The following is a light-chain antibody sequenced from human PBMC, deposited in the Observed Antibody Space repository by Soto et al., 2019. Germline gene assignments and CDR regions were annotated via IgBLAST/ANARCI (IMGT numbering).Light chain of an antibody. CDR3: QVWDSTTDQTGV. CDR1: NIGSQS. Sequence: SYVLTQPHSVSVSPGKTASITCGGNNIGSQSVHWYQQKPGQAPVLVVFYDRVRPSGIPERFSGSNSGNTATLTISRVEAGDEADYYCQVWDSTTDQTGVFGGGTKLTVL. V-gene: IGLV3-21*04. CDR2: YDR. J-gene: IGLJ2*01.